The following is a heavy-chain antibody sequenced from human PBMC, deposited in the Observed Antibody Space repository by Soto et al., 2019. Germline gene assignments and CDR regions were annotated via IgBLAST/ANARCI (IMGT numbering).Heavy chain of an antibody. CDR2: ISGNGGST. CDR3: AKGSEFSNSYTLDFDL. Sequence: GGSLRLSCAASGFTFSSYAMSWVRQAPGRGLEWVSIISGNGGSTYYAASVKGRFTISRDNTKNTLYLQMDSLTAEDTAVYYCAKGSEFSNSYTLDFDLWGQGALVTVSS. D-gene: IGHD6-6*01. J-gene: IGHJ4*02. CDR1: GFTFSSYA. V-gene: IGHV3-23*01.